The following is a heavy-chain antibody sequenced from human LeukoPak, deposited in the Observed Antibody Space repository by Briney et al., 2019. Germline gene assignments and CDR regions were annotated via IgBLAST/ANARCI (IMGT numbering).Heavy chain of an antibody. D-gene: IGHD3-22*01. V-gene: IGHV1-18*01. Sequence: ASVKVSCKASGYTFTSYGISWVRQAPGQGLEWMGWISAYNGNTNYAQKLQGRVTMTTDTSTSTAYMELRSLRSDDTAVYYCARDFPRSRDSSGYYIPSLGYFDYWGQGTLVTVSS. CDR3: ARDFPRSRDSSGYYIPSLGYFDY. CDR1: GYTFTSYG. J-gene: IGHJ4*02. CDR2: ISAYNGNT.